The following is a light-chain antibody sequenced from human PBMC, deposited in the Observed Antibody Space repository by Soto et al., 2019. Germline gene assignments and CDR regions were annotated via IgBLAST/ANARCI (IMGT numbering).Light chain of an antibody. CDR3: QQYGTSPPLT. J-gene: IGKJ4*01. CDR2: DAS. V-gene: IGKV3-20*01. Sequence: EIVLTQSPGTLSLSPGERATLSCRASQSVTSNYLAWYQHKPGQAPRLLIYDASSRATGIPDRFSGSGSATDFTLTISRLEPEDFAVYYCQQYGTSPPLTFGGGTKGGYQ. CDR1: QSVTSNY.